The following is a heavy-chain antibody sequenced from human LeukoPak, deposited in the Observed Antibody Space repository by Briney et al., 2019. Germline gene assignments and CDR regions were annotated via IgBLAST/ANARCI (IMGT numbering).Heavy chain of an antibody. V-gene: IGHV3-7*05. D-gene: IGHD2-21*02. CDR1: GFTFSNYW. CDR2: IKQDGTQR. Sequence: GGSLRLSCAASGFTFSNYWMSWVRQAPGKGLEWVADIKQDGTQRYYVDSVEGRFTISRDNAKNSLYLQMNSLRVEDTAVYYCARDCGSDCSQAFDIWGQGTMVTVSS. J-gene: IGHJ3*02. CDR3: ARDCGSDCSQAFDI.